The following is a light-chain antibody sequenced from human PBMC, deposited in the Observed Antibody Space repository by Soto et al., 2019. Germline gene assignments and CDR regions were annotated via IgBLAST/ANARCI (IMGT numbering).Light chain of an antibody. V-gene: IGKV3-20*01. CDR1: QIILSN. CDR3: QHYDNTPPSVT. Sequence: IVMTQSPATLSVSPGERVTLSCRASQIILSNLAWYQQKPGQAPRLLIYGASSRATGIPDRFSGSGSGTDFILTISRLEPEDFAVYYCQHYDNTPPSVTFGPGTKGDNK. CDR2: GAS. J-gene: IGKJ3*01.